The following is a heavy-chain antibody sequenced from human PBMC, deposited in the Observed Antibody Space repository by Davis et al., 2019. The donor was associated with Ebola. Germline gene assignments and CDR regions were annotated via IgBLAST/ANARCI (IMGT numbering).Heavy chain of an antibody. CDR1: GYSFTSYW. D-gene: IGHD3-3*01. V-gene: IGHV5-51*01. Sequence: GGSLRLSCKGSGYSFTSYWIGWVRQMPGKGLEWMGIIYPGDSDTRYSPSFQGQVTISADKSISTAYLQWSSLKASDTAMYYCARRGDCWSGYRGYGMDVWGQGTTVTVSS. J-gene: IGHJ6*02. CDR2: IYPGDSDT. CDR3: ARRGDCWSGYRGYGMDV.